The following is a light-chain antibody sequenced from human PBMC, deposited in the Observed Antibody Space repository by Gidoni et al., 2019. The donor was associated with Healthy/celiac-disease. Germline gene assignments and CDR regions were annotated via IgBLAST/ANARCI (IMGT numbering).Light chain of an antibody. CDR3: QKYNSAPWT. Sequence: DIQMTQSPSSLSASVGDRVTITCRASQGISNYLAWYQQKPGQVPKLLIYAASTLQSGVPSRFSGSGSGTDFPLTISSLQPADVATYYCQKYNSAPWTFGQGTKVEIK. CDR2: AAS. V-gene: IGKV1-27*01. CDR1: QGISNY. J-gene: IGKJ1*01.